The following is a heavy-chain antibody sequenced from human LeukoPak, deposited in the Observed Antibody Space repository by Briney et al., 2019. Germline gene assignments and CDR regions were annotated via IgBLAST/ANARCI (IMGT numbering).Heavy chain of an antibody. CDR2: IYYSGST. V-gene: IGHV4-31*11. D-gene: IGHD3-16*02. J-gene: IGHJ5*02. CDR3: ARMKGNYDYVWGSYRYSNWFDP. Sequence: SETLSLTCAVYGGSFSSGGYYWSWIRQHPGKGLEWIGYIYYSGSTHYNPSLKSRVTISVDTSKNQFSLKLSSVTAADTAVYYCARMKGNYDYVWGSYRYSNWFDPWGQGTLVTVSS. CDR1: GGSFSSGGYY.